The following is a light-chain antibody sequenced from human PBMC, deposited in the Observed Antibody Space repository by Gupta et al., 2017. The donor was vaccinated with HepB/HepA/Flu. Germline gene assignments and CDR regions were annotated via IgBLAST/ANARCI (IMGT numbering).Light chain of an antibody. V-gene: IGKV4-1*01. J-gene: IGKJ1*01. CDR1: QSLLYSPHNKNY. CDR2: GAS. Sequence: DIVMTQSPDSLAVSLGERTTINCKSSQSLLYSPHNKNYLAWYQQKPGQPPKLLIYGASSREYGVPDRFSGSGSGTDFTLTISSLQAEDVAVYYCQQEDNSPWTFGQGTKVEIK. CDR3: QQEDNSPWT.